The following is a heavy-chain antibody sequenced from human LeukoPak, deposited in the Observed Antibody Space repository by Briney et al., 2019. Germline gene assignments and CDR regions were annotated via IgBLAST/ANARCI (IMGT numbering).Heavy chain of an antibody. Sequence: PGGSLRLSCAASGFTFSTYTLYWLRQAPGKGLEWVSSISSSSSYIHYADSVKGRFTISRDNAQNSLYLQMNSLRVEDTAVYYCLGAFDFWGQGTMVTVSS. J-gene: IGHJ3*01. CDR3: LGAFDF. CDR1: GFTFSTYT. V-gene: IGHV3-21*01. CDR2: ISSSSSYI.